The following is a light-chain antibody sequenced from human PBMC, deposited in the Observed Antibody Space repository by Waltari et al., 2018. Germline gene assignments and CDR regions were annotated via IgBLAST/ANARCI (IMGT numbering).Light chain of an antibody. Sequence: QSALTQPRSVSGSPAQTVTISCTGTSSAVGGYNFVSWYQQYPDKAPKLMIYDVTKRPSGVPDRFSGSKSGDTASLTISGLQAEDEADYYCCSYAGSYTLFGGGTKLTVL. J-gene: IGLJ2*01. CDR1: SSAVGGYNF. CDR2: DVT. CDR3: CSYAGSYTL. V-gene: IGLV2-11*01.